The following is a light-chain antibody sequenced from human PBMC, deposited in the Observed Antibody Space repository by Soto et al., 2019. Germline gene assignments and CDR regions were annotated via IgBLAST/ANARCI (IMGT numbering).Light chain of an antibody. J-gene: IGKJ5*01. CDR1: QSINRY. CDR3: QQRSNWPPIT. CDR2: YAS. V-gene: IGKV3-11*01. Sequence: EIVLTQSQATLSWSPGERATLSCSASQSINRYLAWYQQKPGQAPRLLIYYASTRAAGIPARFSGSGSGTDFTLTISSLEPEDFAVYYCQQRSNWPPITFGQGTRLEI.